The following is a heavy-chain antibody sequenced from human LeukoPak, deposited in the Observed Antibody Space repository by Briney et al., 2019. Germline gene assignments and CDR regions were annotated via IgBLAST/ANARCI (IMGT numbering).Heavy chain of an antibody. CDR1: GGSISSYY. V-gene: IGHV4-59*01. Sequence: SETLSLTCTVSGGSISSYYWSWIRQPPGKGLEWIGYIYCSGSTNYNPSLKSRVTISVDTSKNQFSLKLSSVTAADTAVYYCARGRRVPAATYWYFDLWGRGTLVTVSS. CDR2: IYCSGST. J-gene: IGHJ2*01. CDR3: ARGRRVPAATYWYFDL. D-gene: IGHD2-2*01.